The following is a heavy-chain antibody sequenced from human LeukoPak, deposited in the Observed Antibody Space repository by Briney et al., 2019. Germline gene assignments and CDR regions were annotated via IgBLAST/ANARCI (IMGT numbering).Heavy chain of an antibody. J-gene: IGHJ4*02. CDR3: ARGATYAYYQDY. CDR2: IKYDASST. CDR1: GFTFSSHW. Sequence: TGGPLRLSCAASGFTFSSHWMHWVRHAPGKGLVWVSRIKYDASSTSYADSVKGRFTISRDNAKNTLYLQMNSLRAEDTAVYYCARGATYAYYQDYWGQGTLVTVSS. V-gene: IGHV3-74*01. D-gene: IGHD1-26*01.